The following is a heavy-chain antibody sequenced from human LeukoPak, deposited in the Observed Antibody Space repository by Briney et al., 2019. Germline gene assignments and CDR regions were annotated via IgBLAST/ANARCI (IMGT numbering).Heavy chain of an antibody. J-gene: IGHJ4*02. CDR3: ARDEAYGDYGD. CDR1: GFTFSSYS. V-gene: IGHV3-21*01. Sequence: GGSLRLSCAASGFTFSSYSMNWVRQAPGKGLEWVSSISSSSSYIHYTDSVKGRFTISRDNAKNSLYLQMNSLRAEDTAVYYCARDEAYGDYGDWGQGTLVTVSS. D-gene: IGHD4-17*01. CDR2: ISSSSSYI.